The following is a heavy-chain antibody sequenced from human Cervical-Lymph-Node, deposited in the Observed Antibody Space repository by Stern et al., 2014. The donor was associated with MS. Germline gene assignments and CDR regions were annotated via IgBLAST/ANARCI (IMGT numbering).Heavy chain of an antibody. V-gene: IGHV5-51*01. J-gene: IGHJ4*02. CDR2: VHPGYSDT. CDR3: ARHRSYGDYGY. D-gene: IGHD3-10*01. Sequence: DQLVQSGAEVKKPGESLKISCKGSGYSFTSYWIGWVRQMPGKGLEWMVIVHPGYSDTKYNPSFEGQVHISADKSSTTAYLQWSSLKASDTAMYFCARHRSYGDYGYWGQGTLVIVSS. CDR1: GYSFTSYW.